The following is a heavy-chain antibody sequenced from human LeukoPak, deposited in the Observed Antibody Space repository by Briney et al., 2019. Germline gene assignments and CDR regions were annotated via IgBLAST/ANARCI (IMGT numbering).Heavy chain of an antibody. V-gene: IGHV4-59*08. CDR2: IYYSGST. Sequence: PSETLSLTCTVSGGSISSYYWSWIRQPPGKGLEWIGYIYYSGSTNYNPSLKSRVTISVDTSKNQFSLKLSSATAADTAVYYCARLSGVIGLDAFDIWGQGTMVTVSS. D-gene: IGHD3-10*01. CDR1: GGSISSYY. CDR3: ARLSGVIGLDAFDI. J-gene: IGHJ3*02.